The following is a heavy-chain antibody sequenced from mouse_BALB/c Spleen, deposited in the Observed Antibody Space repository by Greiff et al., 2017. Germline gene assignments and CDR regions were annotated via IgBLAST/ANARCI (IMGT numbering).Heavy chain of an antibody. CDR3: ERGGYGYSYAMDY. CDR1: GFTFSSFG. Sequence: EVKLVESGGGLVQPGGSRKLSCAASGFTFSSFGMHWVRQAPEKGLEWVAYISSGSSTIYYADTVKGRFTISRDNPKNTLFLQMTSLRSEDTAMYYCERGGYGYSYAMDYWGQGTSVTVSS. CDR2: ISSGSSTI. V-gene: IGHV5-17*02. D-gene: IGHD2-2*01. J-gene: IGHJ4*01.